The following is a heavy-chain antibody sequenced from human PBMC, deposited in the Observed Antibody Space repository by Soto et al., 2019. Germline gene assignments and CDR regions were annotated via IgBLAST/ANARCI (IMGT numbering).Heavy chain of an antibody. J-gene: IGHJ1*01. CDR1: GYTFTSYG. CDR2: ISAYNGNT. D-gene: IGHD6-13*01. V-gene: IGHV1-18*01. CDR3: AKAEGSSYGTEYSQH. Sequence: ASVKVSCKASGYTFTSYGISWVRQAPRQGLEWMGWISAYNGNTNYAQKLQGRVTMTTDTSTSTAYMELRSLRSDDTAVYYCAKAEGSSYGTEYSQHWGQGTLVTVSS.